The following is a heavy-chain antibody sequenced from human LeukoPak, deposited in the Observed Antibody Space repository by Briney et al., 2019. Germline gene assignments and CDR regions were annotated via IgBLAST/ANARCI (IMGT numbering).Heavy chain of an antibody. CDR3: AKEKAVARSSGWHAFDV. Sequence: GGSLRLSCAASGFTFSSYEVHWVRQAPGKGLEWVSYISSSGSTIYYADSVKGRFTISRDNAKNSLYLQMNSLRADDTAVYFCAKEKAVARSSGWHAFDVWGQGSLVTVS. V-gene: IGHV3-48*03. D-gene: IGHD6-19*01. CDR1: GFTFSSYE. J-gene: IGHJ3*01. CDR2: ISSSGSTI.